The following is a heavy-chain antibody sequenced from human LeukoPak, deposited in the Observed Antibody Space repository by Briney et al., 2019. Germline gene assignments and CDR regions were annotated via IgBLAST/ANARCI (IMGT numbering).Heavy chain of an antibody. J-gene: IGHJ5*01. CDR1: GSTFSSDE. Sequence: GGSLRLSCAASGSTFSSDEMNWVRQAPGKGLEWVSYMSSSGSTIYYADSVKGRFTISRDNAKNSLHLQMNSLRAEDTAVYYCARGWFDYWGQGTLVTVSS. V-gene: IGHV3-48*03. CDR3: ARGWFDY. CDR2: MSSSGSTI.